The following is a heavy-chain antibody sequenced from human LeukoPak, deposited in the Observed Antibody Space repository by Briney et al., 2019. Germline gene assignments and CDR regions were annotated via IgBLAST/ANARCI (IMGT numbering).Heavy chain of an antibody. V-gene: IGHV1-69*05. CDR1: GGTFSSYA. CDR2: IIPIFGTA. J-gene: IGHJ4*02. CDR3: ARAEILTGYYPRYYFDY. D-gene: IGHD3-9*01. Sequence: SVKVSCKASGGTFSSYAIIWVRQAPGQGLEWMGGIIPIFGTANYAQKFQGRVTITTDESTSTAYMELSSLRSEDTAVYYCARAEILTGYYPRYYFDYWGQGTLVTVSS.